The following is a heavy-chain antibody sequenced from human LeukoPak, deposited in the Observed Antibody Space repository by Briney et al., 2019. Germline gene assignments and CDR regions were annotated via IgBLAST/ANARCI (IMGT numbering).Heavy chain of an antibody. D-gene: IGHD3-22*01. CDR2: ISWNSGSI. V-gene: IGHV3-9*01. CDR1: GFTFDDYA. CDR3: AKDGGVYYYDSSGYYPD. J-gene: IGHJ4*02. Sequence: GRSLRLSCAASGFTFDDYAMHWVRQAPGKGLEWVSGISWNSGSIGYADSVKGRFTISRDNSKNTLYLQMNSLRAEDTAVYYCAKDGGVYYYDSSGYYPDWGQGTLVTVSS.